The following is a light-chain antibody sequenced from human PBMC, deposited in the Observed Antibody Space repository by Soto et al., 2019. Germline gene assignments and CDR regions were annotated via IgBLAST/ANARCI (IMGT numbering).Light chain of an antibody. V-gene: IGKV3D-20*02. J-gene: IGKJ4*01. Sequence: EIVLKQSPCTLSLSQGERATLSCRASQSVSSSYLAWYQQKPGQAPRLLIYDASKRATGIPARFSGSGSGTDFTLTISCLEPEDFGVYYCQLGSNWPLLSFGGGTKVDIK. CDR1: QSVSSSY. CDR2: DAS. CDR3: QLGSNWPLLS.